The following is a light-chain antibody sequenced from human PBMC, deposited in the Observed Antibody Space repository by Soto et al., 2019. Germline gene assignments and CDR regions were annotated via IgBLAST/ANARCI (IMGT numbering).Light chain of an antibody. CDR1: QSVSSY. J-gene: IGKJ3*01. V-gene: IGKV3-11*01. CDR2: DAS. CDR3: QQRSNWAFT. Sequence: EIVLTQSPATLSLSPGERATLSCRASQSVSSYLAWYQQKPGQAPRLLIYDASNRATGIPARFSGSGSGTDFPLTISSLESEDFAVYYCQQRSNWAFTFGPGTKVDIK.